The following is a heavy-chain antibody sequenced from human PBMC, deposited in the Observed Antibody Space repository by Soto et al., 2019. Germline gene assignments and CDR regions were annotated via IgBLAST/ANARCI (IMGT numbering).Heavy chain of an antibody. CDR3: AREYFGSGSSPGWYFDL. V-gene: IGHV1-46*03. J-gene: IGHJ2*01. CDR1: GYTFTSYY. D-gene: IGHD3-10*01. Sequence: QVQLVQSGAEVKKPGASVKVSCKASGYTFTSYYMHWVRQAPGQGLEWMGIINPSGGSTSYAQKFQGRVTMTRDTSTSTVYMELSSLRSEDTAVYYCAREYFGSGSSPGWYFDLWGRGTLVTVSS. CDR2: INPSGGST.